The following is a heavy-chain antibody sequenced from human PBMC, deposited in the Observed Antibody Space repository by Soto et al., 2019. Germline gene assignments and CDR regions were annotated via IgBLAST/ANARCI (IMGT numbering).Heavy chain of an antibody. CDR2: IWYDGSNK. Sequence: PGGSLRLSCAASGFTFSSYGMHWVRQAPGKGLEWVAVIWYDGSNKYYADSVKGRFTISRDNSKNTLYLQMNSLRAEDTAVYYCARGRIMFHYDSSGPNWFDPWGQGTLVTVSS. J-gene: IGHJ5*02. CDR3: ARGRIMFHYDSSGPNWFDP. V-gene: IGHV3-33*01. CDR1: GFTFSSYG. D-gene: IGHD3-22*01.